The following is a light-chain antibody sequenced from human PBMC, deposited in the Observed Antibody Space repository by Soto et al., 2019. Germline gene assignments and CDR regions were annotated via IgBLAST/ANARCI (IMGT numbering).Light chain of an antibody. J-gene: IGLJ1*01. CDR3: SSYTGSSYV. CDR1: GSDVGDYNY. Sequence: QSALTQPPSASGSPRQSVTISCTGTGSDVGDYNYVSWYQQHPGKAPKLMLYEVSKRPSGVPDRFSGSKSGNTASLTVSGLQAEDEANYFCSSYTGSSYVFGTGTKLTVL. CDR2: EVS. V-gene: IGLV2-8*01.